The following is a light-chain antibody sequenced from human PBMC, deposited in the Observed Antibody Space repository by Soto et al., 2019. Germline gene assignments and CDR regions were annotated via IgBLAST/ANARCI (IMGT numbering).Light chain of an antibody. CDR3: QQYNNWPWT. V-gene: IGKV3-15*01. CDR2: GAS. Sequence: EIVFTQSPGTLSLSPGERATLSCRASQSVSSYLAWYQQKPGQAPRLLIYGASTRATSFPARFSGSGSGTDFTLTISSLQSEDFAVYYCQQYNNWPWTFGQGTKVDIK. J-gene: IGKJ1*01. CDR1: QSVSSY.